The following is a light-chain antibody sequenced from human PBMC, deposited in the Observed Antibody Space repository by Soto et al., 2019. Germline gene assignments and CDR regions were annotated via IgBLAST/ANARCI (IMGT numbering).Light chain of an antibody. Sequence: QTVVTQEPSFSVSPGGTVTLTCGLSSGSVSTSFYPSWYQQTPGQAPRALIYSTNTRSSGVPDRFSGSILGNKAALTITGAQADDESDYYCVLYMGGGIWVFGGGTKLTDL. J-gene: IGLJ3*02. V-gene: IGLV8-61*01. CDR3: VLYMGGGIWV. CDR1: SGSVSTSFY. CDR2: STN.